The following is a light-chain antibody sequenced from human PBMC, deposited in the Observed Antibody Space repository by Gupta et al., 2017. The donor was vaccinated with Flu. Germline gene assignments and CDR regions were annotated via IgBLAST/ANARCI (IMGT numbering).Light chain of an antibody. V-gene: IGLV1-40*01. CDR2: GNS. J-gene: IGLJ3*02. Sequence: QSVLTQPPSLSGAPGQRVTISCTGSSSNIGEGYDVHWYQHLPGTDPKLLIYGNSNRTSGGPDRFSGYKSVTSAARAITGLQAEDEDDYYCQSDDSSLRVFGGGTKLTVL. CDR3: QSDDSSLRV. CDR1: SSNIGEGYD.